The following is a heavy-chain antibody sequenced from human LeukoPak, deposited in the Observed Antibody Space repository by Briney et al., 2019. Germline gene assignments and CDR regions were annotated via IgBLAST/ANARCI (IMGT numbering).Heavy chain of an antibody. Sequence: SGTLSLTCAVSGGSISSRNWWSWVRQPPGKGLEWIGEIYHSGSTNYNPSLKSRVTISVDKSKNQFSLKPSSVTAADTAVYYCARDGEGHYDILTGYYSRDAFDIWGQGTMVTVSS. D-gene: IGHD3-9*01. V-gene: IGHV4-4*02. J-gene: IGHJ3*02. CDR2: IYHSGST. CDR3: ARDGEGHYDILTGYYSRDAFDI. CDR1: GGSISSRNW.